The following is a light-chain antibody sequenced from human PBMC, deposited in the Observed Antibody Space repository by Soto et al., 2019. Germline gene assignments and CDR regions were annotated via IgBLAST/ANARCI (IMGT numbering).Light chain of an antibody. CDR2: DAS. Sequence: EIVLTQSPATLSLSPGERATLSCRASQSVTTYLAWYQRKPGQAPRLLIYDASSRATRIPARFSGSGSGTDFTLTISSLEPEDFAFYYCLQRSNWPPLLSFGGGTKVEIK. CDR3: LQRSNWPPLLS. J-gene: IGKJ4*01. CDR1: QSVTTY. V-gene: IGKV3-11*01.